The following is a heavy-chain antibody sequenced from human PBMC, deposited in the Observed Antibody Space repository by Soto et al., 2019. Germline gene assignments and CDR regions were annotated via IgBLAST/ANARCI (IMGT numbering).Heavy chain of an antibody. V-gene: IGHV1-69*06. CDR3: AVTVTGSRSPLAH. CDR2: IIPIYASP. Sequence: QVQLVQSGAEVKKPGSSVKVSCKASGGTFSSTAISWVRQAPGQGLEWMGGIIPIYASPNYAQNFQGTVTVTADKVTSTAYLELSRLKFADSAIYYCAVTVTGSRSPLAHWGRGTLVIGSS. D-gene: IGHD3-9*01. J-gene: IGHJ4*02. CDR1: GGTFSSTA.